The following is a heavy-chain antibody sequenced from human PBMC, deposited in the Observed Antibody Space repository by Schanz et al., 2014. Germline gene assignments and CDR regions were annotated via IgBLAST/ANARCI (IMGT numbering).Heavy chain of an antibody. Sequence: QVQLVQSGGEVKKPGASVKVSCKASGYTFTSYGITWVRQAPGQGLEWMGWISAYNGHTTYAQKFQGRVTMTTDTSTSTAYMELSGLRSGDTAVYYCATNSPFRMVRGSNAFDAWGQGTMVTVSS. J-gene: IGHJ3*01. D-gene: IGHD3-10*01. CDR1: GYTFTSYG. CDR3: ATNSPFRMVRGSNAFDA. V-gene: IGHV1-18*01. CDR2: ISAYNGHT.